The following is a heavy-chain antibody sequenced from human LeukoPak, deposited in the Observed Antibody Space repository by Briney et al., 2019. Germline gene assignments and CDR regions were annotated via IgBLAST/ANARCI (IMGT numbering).Heavy chain of an antibody. CDR3: AKDSPTYYDILTGYSYPTYFDY. D-gene: IGHD3-9*01. J-gene: IGHJ4*02. Sequence: GGSLRLSCAASGFTVSSNYMSWVRQAPGKGLEWVSVIYSSGSTYYADSVKGRFTISRDNSKNTLYLQMNSLRAEDTAVYYCAKDSPTYYDILTGYSYPTYFDYWGQGTLVTVSS. CDR1: GFTVSSNY. CDR2: IYSSGST. V-gene: IGHV3-66*01.